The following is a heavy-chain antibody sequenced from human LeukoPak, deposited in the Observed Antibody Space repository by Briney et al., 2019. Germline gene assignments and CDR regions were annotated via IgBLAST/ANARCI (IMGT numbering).Heavy chain of an antibody. CDR1: GFTFSNYW. D-gene: IGHD3-10*01. J-gene: IGHJ4*01. Sequence: GGSLRLSCAASGFTFSNYWMYWVRQAPGRGPLWVSRISGDGITTYYAGSVKGRFTIPRDNAKNTLYLQMHSLRAEDSAVYYCARGFYGSGNSWGHGTLVTVSS. V-gene: IGHV3-74*01. CDR3: ARGFYGSGNS. CDR2: ISGDGITT.